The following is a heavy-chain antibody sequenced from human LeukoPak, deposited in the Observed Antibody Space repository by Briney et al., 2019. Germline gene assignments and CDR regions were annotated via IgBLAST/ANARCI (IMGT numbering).Heavy chain of an antibody. CDR2: IYYSGST. CDR1: GGSISSYY. J-gene: IGHJ6*03. V-gene: IGHV4-59*01. D-gene: IGHD6-19*01. Sequence: SETLSLTCTVSGGSISSYYWSWIRQPPGKGLEWIGYIYYSGSTNYNPSLKSRVTISVDTSKNQFSLKLSSVTAADTAVYYCARLQEAYSSGWYGYYYYYYMDVWGKGTTVTVSS. CDR3: ARLQEAYSSGWYGYYYYYYMDV.